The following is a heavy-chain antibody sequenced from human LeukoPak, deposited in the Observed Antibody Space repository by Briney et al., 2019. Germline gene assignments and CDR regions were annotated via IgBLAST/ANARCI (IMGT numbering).Heavy chain of an antibody. CDR3: ARDNSVGDTAWWFDP. D-gene: IGHD1-26*01. V-gene: IGHV1-2*02. CDR2: INPNSGGT. CDR1: GYSFTVYY. Sequence: ASVKVSCKASGYSFTVYYMHWVRQAPGQGLEWMGWINPNSGGTNYAEKFQGRVTMTRDTSISTAYMELSRLTSDDTAVYYCARDNSVGDTAWWFDPWGQGTLVTVSS. J-gene: IGHJ5*02.